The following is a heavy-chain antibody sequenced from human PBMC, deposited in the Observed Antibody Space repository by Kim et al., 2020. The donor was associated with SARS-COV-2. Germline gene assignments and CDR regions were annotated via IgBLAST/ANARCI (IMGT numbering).Heavy chain of an antibody. CDR3: ARLSVALDF. V-gene: IGHV4-59*01. Sequence: SESTNYNPSLKRRVTISADTSRNQFALRLSSVTAADTAVYYCARLSVALDFWGQGTLVTVSS. CDR2: SEST. J-gene: IGHJ4*02. D-gene: IGHD2-15*01.